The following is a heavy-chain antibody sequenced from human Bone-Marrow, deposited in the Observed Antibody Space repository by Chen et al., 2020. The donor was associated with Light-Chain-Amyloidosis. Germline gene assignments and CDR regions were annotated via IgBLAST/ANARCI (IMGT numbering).Heavy chain of an antibody. J-gene: IGHJ4*02. D-gene: IGHD3-10*01. CDR1: GFNFSSFG. V-gene: IGHV3-23*04. Sequence: VQLVESGGGLVQPGGSLRLSCATSGFNFSSFGMSWVRQAPGKGLECVSTVSGSTVSTYYAGAVKGRFIISSDNSKSTLYLQMNSLRAGETAVYFCTRKGGYFDFWGKGSLVTVAS. CDR3: TRKGGYFDF. CDR2: VSGSTVST.